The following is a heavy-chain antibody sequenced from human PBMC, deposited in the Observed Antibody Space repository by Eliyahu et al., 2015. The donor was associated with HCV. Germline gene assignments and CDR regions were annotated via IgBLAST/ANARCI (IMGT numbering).Heavy chain of an antibody. V-gene: IGHV1-18*01. D-gene: IGHD1-26*01. CDR1: GYTFTXYG. CDR2: ISAYNGNT. Sequence: QVQLVQSGAEVKKPGASVKVSCKASGYTFTXYGISWVRXAPGQGLEWMGWISAYNGNTNYAQKLQGRVTMTTDTSTSTTYMDLRSLRSDDTAVYYCARDGSGSYDRDAFDIWGQGTVVTVSS. J-gene: IGHJ3*02. CDR3: ARDGSGSYDRDAFDI.